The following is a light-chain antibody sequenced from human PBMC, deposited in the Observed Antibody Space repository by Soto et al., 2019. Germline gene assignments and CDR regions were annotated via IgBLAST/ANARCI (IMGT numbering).Light chain of an antibody. CDR2: EAS. CDR1: SSDVGAYDY. Sequence: QSVLTQPASVSGSPGQSIAISCTGTSSDVGAYDYVSWYQQHPDRAPRLVIYEASNRPSGVSNRFSGSKSVNTATLTISGLQAEDEADYYCASHTTTNTRVFGTGTRSPS. CDR3: ASHTTTNTRV. V-gene: IGLV2-14*03. J-gene: IGLJ1*01.